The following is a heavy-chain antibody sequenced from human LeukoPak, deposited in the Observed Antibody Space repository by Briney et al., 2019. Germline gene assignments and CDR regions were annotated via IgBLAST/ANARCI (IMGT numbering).Heavy chain of an antibody. CDR1: GFTFSSYW. Sequence: PGGSLRLSCAASGFTFSSYWMHWVRQAPGKGLVWVSRINSDGSSTSYEDSVKGRFTISRDNAKNSLYLQMNSLRAEDTAVYYCARDLSTQGGDYDMKYWGQGTLVTVSS. V-gene: IGHV3-74*01. CDR2: INSDGSST. J-gene: IGHJ4*02. D-gene: IGHD3-9*01. CDR3: ARDLSTQGGDYDMKY.